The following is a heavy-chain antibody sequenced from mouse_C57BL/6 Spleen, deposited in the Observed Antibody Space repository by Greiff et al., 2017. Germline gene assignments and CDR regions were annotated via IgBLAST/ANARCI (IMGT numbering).Heavy chain of an antibody. V-gene: IGHV1-63*01. J-gene: IGHJ2*01. CDR3: ARGSSDFDY. Sequence: VQLQQSGAELVRPGTSVKMSCKASGYTFTNYWIGWAKQRPGHGLEWIGDIYPGGGYTNYNEKFKGKATLTADKSSGTADMKFSSLTSEDSAIYYCARGSSDFDYWGKGTTLTVSS. CDR1: GYTFTNYW. D-gene: IGHD3-2*02. CDR2: IYPGGGYT.